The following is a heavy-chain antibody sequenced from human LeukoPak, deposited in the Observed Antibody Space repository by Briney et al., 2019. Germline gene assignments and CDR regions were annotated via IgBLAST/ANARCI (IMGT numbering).Heavy chain of an antibody. CDR2: ISSSSSTI. V-gene: IGHV3-48*04. CDR1: GFTFSSYA. D-gene: IGHD5-12*01. CDR3: ASSGGYSGYVSPPADY. J-gene: IGHJ4*02. Sequence: GGSLRLSCAASGFTFSSYAMSWVRQAPGKGLEWVSHISSSSSTIYYADSVKGRFTISRDNAKNSLYLQMNSLRSEDTAVYYCASSGGYSGYVSPPADYWGQGTLVTVSS.